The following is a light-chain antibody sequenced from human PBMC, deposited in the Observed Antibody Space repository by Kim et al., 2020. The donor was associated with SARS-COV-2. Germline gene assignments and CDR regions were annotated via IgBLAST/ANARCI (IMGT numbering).Light chain of an antibody. CDR2: GAS. Sequence: IVLTQSPGTLSLSPGETLTLSCRASQTISNHFLAWYQQKAGQPPSLLIYGASKRATGVPDRVSGSGSGTDFTLTISRLEPEDSAVYSCQQYGSLLPTFGQGTKVDIK. CDR3: QQYGSLLPT. V-gene: IGKV3-20*01. CDR1: QTISNHF. J-gene: IGKJ1*01.